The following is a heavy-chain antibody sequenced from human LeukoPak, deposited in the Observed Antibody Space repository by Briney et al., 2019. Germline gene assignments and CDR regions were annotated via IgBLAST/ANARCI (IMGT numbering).Heavy chain of an antibody. CDR2: ISSSGSTI. CDR3: ASPTSPLLSWAFDI. D-gene: IGHD3-16*01. CDR1: GFTFSDYY. Sequence: KPGGSLRLSCAASGFTFSDYYMSWIRQAPGKGLEWVSYISSSGSTIYYADSVKGRFTISRDNAKNPLYLQMNSLRAEDTAVYYCASPTSPLLSWAFDIWGQGTMVTVSS. J-gene: IGHJ3*02. V-gene: IGHV3-11*01.